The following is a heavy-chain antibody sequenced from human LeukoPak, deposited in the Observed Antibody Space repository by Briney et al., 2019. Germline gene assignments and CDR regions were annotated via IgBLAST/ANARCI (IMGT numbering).Heavy chain of an antibody. CDR1: GYTFTGYY. D-gene: IGHD3-10*01. CDR3: ARVRSSGDYPIGLYGMDV. J-gene: IGHJ6*02. CDR2: INPNSGGT. V-gene: IGHV1-2*02. Sequence: ASVKVSCKASGYTFTGYYMHWVRQAPGQGLEWMGWINPNSGGTNYAQKFQGRVTMTRGTSISTAYMELSRLRSDDTAVYYCARVRSSGDYPIGLYGMDVWGQGTTVTVSS.